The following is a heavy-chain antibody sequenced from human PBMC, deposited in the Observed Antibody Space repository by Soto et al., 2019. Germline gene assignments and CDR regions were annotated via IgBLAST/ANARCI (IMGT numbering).Heavy chain of an antibody. CDR2: ISGTGGST. D-gene: IGHD6-6*01. V-gene: IGHV3-23*01. Sequence: EVQLLESGGGLVQPGGSLRLSCAASGFTFSTYAMSWVRQAPGKGLEWVSAISGTGGSTYYADSVKGRFTISRDNSKNTLYLQMNSLRAEDTAVYYCAKNWDTTSSSSSHRGQGTLVTVSS. J-gene: IGHJ4*02. CDR1: GFTFSTYA. CDR3: AKNWDTTSSSSSH.